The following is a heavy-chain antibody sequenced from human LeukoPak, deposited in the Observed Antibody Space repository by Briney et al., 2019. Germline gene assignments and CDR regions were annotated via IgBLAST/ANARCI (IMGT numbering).Heavy chain of an antibody. D-gene: IGHD2-8*01. Sequence: ASVKVSCKASGYTFTGYYMHWVRQAPGQGLEWMGIINPSGGSTSYAQKFQGRVTMTRDTSTSTVYMELSSLRSEDTAVYYCAREQAEAPFRILYQDSAFDIWGQGTMVTVSS. CDR1: GYTFTGYY. J-gene: IGHJ3*02. CDR3: AREQAEAPFRILYQDSAFDI. CDR2: INPSGGST. V-gene: IGHV1-46*01.